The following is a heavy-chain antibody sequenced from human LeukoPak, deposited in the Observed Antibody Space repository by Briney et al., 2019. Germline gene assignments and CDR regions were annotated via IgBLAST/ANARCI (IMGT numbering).Heavy chain of an antibody. CDR1: GFTFSSYA. Sequence: GGSLRLSCAASGFTFSSYAMNWVRQAPGKGLEWVSYISSSSSTIYYADSVKGRFTISRDNAKNSLYLQMNSLRAEDTAVYYCARDTEDGSLDYWGQGTLVTVSS. J-gene: IGHJ4*02. V-gene: IGHV3-48*01. CDR3: ARDTEDGSLDY. CDR2: ISSSSSTI. D-gene: IGHD5-24*01.